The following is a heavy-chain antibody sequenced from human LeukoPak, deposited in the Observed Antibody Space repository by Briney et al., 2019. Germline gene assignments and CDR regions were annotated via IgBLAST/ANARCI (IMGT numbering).Heavy chain of an antibody. CDR1: GGSISSSSYY. CDR2: IYYSGST. Sequence: PSETLSLTCTVSGGSISSSSYYWGWIRQPPGKGLEWIGSIYYSGSTYYNPSLKSRVTISVDTSKNQFSLKLSSVTAADTAVYYCARGGYYDSSGYYSFPFDYWGQGTLVTVSS. J-gene: IGHJ4*02. CDR3: ARGGYYDSSGYYSFPFDY. D-gene: IGHD3-22*01. V-gene: IGHV4-39*07.